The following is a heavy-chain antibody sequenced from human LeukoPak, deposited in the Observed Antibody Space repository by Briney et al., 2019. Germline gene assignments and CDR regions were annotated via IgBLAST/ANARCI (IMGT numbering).Heavy chain of an antibody. CDR3: AKDMGWRATTVTSYFDY. J-gene: IGHJ4*02. Sequence: GGSLRLSCAASGFTFDDYAMHWVRQAPGKGLEWVSGIGWNSGSIGYADSVKGRFAISRDNAKNSLYLQMNSLRAEDTALYYCAKDMGWRATTVTSYFDYWGQGTLVTVSS. D-gene: IGHD4-17*01. V-gene: IGHV3-9*01. CDR1: GFTFDDYA. CDR2: IGWNSGSI.